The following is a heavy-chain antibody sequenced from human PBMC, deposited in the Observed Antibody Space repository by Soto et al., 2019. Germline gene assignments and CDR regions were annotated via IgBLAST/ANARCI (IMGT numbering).Heavy chain of an antibody. J-gene: IGHJ4*02. CDR1: GFIFSTYG. CDR3: AKDADTAAAAYYFDH. V-gene: IGHV3-30*18. D-gene: IGHD6-13*01. CDR2: ISDDGSDK. Sequence: QVQLVESGGGVVQPGRSLRLSCAASGFIFSTYGMHWVRQAPGKGLEWVAVISDDGSDKKYADSVKGRFTISRDNSKNTLYLQMNSLRAEDPAVYYCAKDADTAAAAYYFDHWGPGTLVTVSS.